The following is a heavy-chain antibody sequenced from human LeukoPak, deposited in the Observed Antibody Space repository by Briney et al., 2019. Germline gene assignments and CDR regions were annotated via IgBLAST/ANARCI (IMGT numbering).Heavy chain of an antibody. J-gene: IGHJ4*02. CDR2: ITGSSDYI. CDR3: ARGPVVVIPFYYFDY. D-gene: IGHD2-21*01. Sequence: GGSLRLSCAASGFTFSRYSVNWVRQAPGKGLEWVSCITGSSDYIFYADSVRGRFTISRDNAKNSLFLQMNSLRAEDTAVYYCARGPVVVIPFYYFDYWGQGTLVTVSS. CDR1: GFTFSRYS. V-gene: IGHV3-21*01.